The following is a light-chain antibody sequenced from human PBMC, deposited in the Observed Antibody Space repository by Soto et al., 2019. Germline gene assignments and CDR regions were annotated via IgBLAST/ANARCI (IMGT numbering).Light chain of an antibody. Sequence: EIVLTQSPGTLSLSTGERATLSCRASQSVSSSYLAWYQHKPGQAPRLLIYGASSRATGIPDRFSGSGSGTDFTLTISRLEPEDFAVYYCQQYGSSPWTFGQGTKVEIK. CDR3: QQYGSSPWT. J-gene: IGKJ1*01. CDR2: GAS. CDR1: QSVSSSY. V-gene: IGKV3-20*01.